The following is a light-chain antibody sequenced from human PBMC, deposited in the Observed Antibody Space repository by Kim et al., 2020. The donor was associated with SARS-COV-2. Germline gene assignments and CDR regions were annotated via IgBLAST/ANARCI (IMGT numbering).Light chain of an antibody. Sequence: GQSITISCTGTSRDVGSYNLVSWYQQHPGKAPKLMIYEVSKRPSGVSNRFSGSKSGNTASLTISGLQAEDEADYYCCSYAGSSYVVFGGGTQLTVL. V-gene: IGLV2-23*02. J-gene: IGLJ2*01. CDR3: CSYAGSSYVV. CDR1: SRDVGSYNL. CDR2: EVS.